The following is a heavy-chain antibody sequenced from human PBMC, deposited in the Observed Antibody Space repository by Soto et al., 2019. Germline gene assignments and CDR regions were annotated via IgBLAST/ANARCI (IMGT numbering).Heavy chain of an antibody. CDR2: INDGNGNT. J-gene: IGHJ5*02. V-gene: IGHV1-3*01. D-gene: IGHD3-3*01. CDR3: AREVKDNYDFWSGYYTTGFDP. Sequence: VSLKGSCQASGYTFTSYAMHCVLHATGQRLGWMGWINDGNGNTKYSQKFQGRVSITRDTSASTAYMELSSLRSEDTAVYYCAREVKDNYDFWSGYYTTGFDPWGQGTLVTVSS. CDR1: GYTFTSYA.